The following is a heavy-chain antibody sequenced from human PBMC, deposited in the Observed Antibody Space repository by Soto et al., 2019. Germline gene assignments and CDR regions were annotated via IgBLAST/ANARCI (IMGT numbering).Heavy chain of an antibody. CDR2: ISTYNANT. V-gene: IGHV1-18*01. Sequence: ASVNVSCKASGYIFSNYGISWVRQAPGQGLEWMGWISTYNANTYYAQKFQGRVTMTTDTSTSTAYMELRSPRSDDTAVFYCARERDGSSWSSAESLQYWGQGTLVTVSS. D-gene: IGHD6-13*01. CDR3: ARERDGSSWSSAESLQY. J-gene: IGHJ1*01. CDR1: GYIFSNYG.